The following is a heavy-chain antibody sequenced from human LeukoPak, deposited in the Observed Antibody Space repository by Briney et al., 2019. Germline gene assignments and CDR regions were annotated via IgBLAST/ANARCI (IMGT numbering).Heavy chain of an antibody. CDR2: ISSSSSYT. V-gene: IGHV3-11*06. Sequence: GGSLGLSCAASGFTFSDYYMSWIRQAPGKGLEWVSYISSSSSYTNYADSVKGRFTISRDNAKNSLYLQMNSLRAEDTAVYYCARDYVWGSYRYFDYWGQGTLVTVSS. J-gene: IGHJ4*02. CDR1: GFTFSDYY. CDR3: ARDYVWGSYRYFDY. D-gene: IGHD3-16*02.